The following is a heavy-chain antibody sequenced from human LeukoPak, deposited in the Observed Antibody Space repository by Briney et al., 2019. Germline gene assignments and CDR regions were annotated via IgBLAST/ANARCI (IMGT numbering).Heavy chain of an antibody. CDR3: ARGRWGDYVLPFDY. D-gene: IGHD4-17*01. V-gene: IGHV3-48*03. CDR1: GFTFSSYE. CDR2: ISSSGSTI. J-gene: IGHJ4*02. Sequence: GGSLRLSCAASGFTFSSYEMNWVRQAPGKGLEWVSYISSSGSTIYYADSVKGRFTISRDNAKNSLYLQMNSLRAEDTAVYYCARGRWGDYVLPFDYWGQGTLVTVSS.